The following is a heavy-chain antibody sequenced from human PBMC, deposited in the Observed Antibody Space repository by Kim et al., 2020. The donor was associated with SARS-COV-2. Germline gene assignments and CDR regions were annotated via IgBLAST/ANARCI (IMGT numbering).Heavy chain of an antibody. Sequence: GGSLRLSCAASGFTFSSYWMSWVRQAPGKGLEWVANIKQDGSEKYYVDSVKGRFTISRDNAKNSLYLQMNSLRAEDTAVYYCAREESFGELFSPFDYWGQGTLVTVSS. V-gene: IGHV3-7*01. CDR3: AREESFGELFSPFDY. D-gene: IGHD3-10*01. J-gene: IGHJ4*02. CDR2: IKQDGSEK. CDR1: GFTFSSYW.